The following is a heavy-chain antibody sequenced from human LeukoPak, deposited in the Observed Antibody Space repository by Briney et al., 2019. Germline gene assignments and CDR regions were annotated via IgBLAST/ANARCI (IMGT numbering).Heavy chain of an antibody. V-gene: IGHV1-69*13. J-gene: IGHJ4*02. CDR1: GGTFSSYA. Sequence: SVKVSCKASGGTFSSYAISWVRQAPGQGLEWMGGIIPIFGTANYAQKFQGRVTITADESTSTAYMELSSLRSEDTAVYYCASYTIAARYFDYWGQGTLVTVSS. CDR2: IIPIFGTA. D-gene: IGHD6-6*01. CDR3: ASYTIAARYFDY.